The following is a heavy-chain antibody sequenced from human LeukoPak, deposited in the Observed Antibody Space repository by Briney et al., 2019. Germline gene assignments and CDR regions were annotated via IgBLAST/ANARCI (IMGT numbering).Heavy chain of an antibody. D-gene: IGHD5-24*01. CDR1: GFTFSSYA. V-gene: IGHV3-64*01. Sequence: GGSLRLSCAASGFTFSSYAMHWVRQAAGKGLEYVSAIDNNGGSTYYANSVRGRFTISRDNSKNTLYLQMGSLRVEDMAVYYCARVAGDGWFDPWSQGTLVTVSS. J-gene: IGHJ5*02. CDR3: ARVAGDGWFDP. CDR2: IDNNGGST.